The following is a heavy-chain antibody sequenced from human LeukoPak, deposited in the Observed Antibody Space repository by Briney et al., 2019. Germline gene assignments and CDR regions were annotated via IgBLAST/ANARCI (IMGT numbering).Heavy chain of an antibody. CDR3: ARLSGSYYKSYFDY. V-gene: IGHV3-53*01. Sequence: GGSLRLSCAASGFTFSSYWMSWVRQAPGKGLEWVSVIYSGGSTDYADSVKGRFTISRDNSKNTLYLQMNSLRAEDTAVYYCARLSGSYYKSYFDYWGQGTLVTVSS. CDR1: GFTFSSYW. J-gene: IGHJ4*02. D-gene: IGHD1-26*01. CDR2: IYSGGST.